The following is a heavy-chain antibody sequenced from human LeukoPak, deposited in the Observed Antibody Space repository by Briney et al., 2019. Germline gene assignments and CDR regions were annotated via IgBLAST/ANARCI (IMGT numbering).Heavy chain of an antibody. Sequence: GGSLRLSCVVSGITFSSYEMNWVRQAPGKGLEWVSYISTSGSTIYYADSVKGRFTISRDNSKNSLYLQLDSLRVEDAAVYYCARRKPTVNPFYFDHWGQGTLVTVSS. J-gene: IGHJ4*02. CDR3: ARRKPTVNPFYFDH. CDR2: ISTSGSTI. D-gene: IGHD1-1*01. V-gene: IGHV3-48*03. CDR1: GITFSSYE.